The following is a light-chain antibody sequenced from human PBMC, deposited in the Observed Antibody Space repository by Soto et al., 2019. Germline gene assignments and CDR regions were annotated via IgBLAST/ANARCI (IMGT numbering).Light chain of an antibody. J-gene: IGLJ2*01. Sequence: QSALTQPPSASGYPGQSVTISCTGTSSDVGGYNYVSWYQQHPGKAPKLMIYEVTKRPSGVPDRFSGSKSDNTASLTVSGLQAEDEADYYCSSYAGSNNVVFGGGTKLTVL. CDR1: SSDVGGYNY. V-gene: IGLV2-8*01. CDR2: EVT. CDR3: SSYAGSNNVV.